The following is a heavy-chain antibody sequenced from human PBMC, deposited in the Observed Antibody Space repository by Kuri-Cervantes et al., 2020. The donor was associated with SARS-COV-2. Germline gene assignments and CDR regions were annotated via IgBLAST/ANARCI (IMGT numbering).Heavy chain of an antibody. CDR1: GYTLTSYY. V-gene: IGHV1-46*01. J-gene: IGHJ4*02. CDR2: INPSGGST. D-gene: IGHD3-22*01. CDR3: ARRRAYYYDSREAWGYFDY. Sequence: ASVKVSCKASGYTLTSYYMHWVRQAPGQGLEWMGIINPSGGSTSYAQKFQGRVTMTRDTSTSTVYMELSSLRSEDTAVYYCARRRAYYYDSREAWGYFDYWGQGTLVTVSS.